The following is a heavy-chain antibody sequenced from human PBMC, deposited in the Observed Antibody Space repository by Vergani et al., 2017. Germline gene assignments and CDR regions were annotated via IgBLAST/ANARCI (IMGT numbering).Heavy chain of an antibody. CDR3: ARARYYYDSSGYYAFDY. D-gene: IGHD3-22*01. V-gene: IGHV4-31*03. CDR2: IYHSGST. J-gene: IGHJ4*02. Sequence: QVQLQESGPGLVKPSQTLSLTCTVSGGSISSGGYYWSWIRQHPGKGLEWIGYIYHSGSTYYNPSLKSRVTISVDTSKNQFSRKLSAVTAADTAVYYCARARYYYDSSGYYAFDYWGQGTLVTVSS. CDR1: GGSISSGGYY.